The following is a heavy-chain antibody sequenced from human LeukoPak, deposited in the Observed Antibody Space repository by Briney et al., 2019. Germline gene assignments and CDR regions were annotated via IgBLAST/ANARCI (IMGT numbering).Heavy chain of an antibody. J-gene: IGHJ4*02. CDR3: ARVWPWGYEDY. Sequence: SETLSLTCTVSGGAISSYYWSWIRQPAGQGREFNGRIYTGGSTNHNPSLKSRVTMSVDTSKNQFALKLSSVTAADTAVYYCARVWPWGYEDYWGQGTLVTVSS. CDR2: IYTGGST. D-gene: IGHD3-16*01. CDR1: GGAISSYY. V-gene: IGHV4-4*07.